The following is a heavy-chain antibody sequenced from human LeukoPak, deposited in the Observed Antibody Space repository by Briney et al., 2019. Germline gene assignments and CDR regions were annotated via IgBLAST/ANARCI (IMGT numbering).Heavy chain of an antibody. J-gene: IGHJ4*02. CDR1: GYNLVSYW. D-gene: IGHD2-21*02. V-gene: IGHV5-51*01. Sequence: GESLKISCKASGYNLVSYWIAWVLQMPGGCLEGMGVIYPGDSESRYSSAFQGEVTISVDKSLNSAYLKWRSLKASDTAMYYCARNSDCGGDCPFDYWGQGTLVTVSS. CDR2: IYPGDSES. CDR3: ARNSDCGGDCPFDY.